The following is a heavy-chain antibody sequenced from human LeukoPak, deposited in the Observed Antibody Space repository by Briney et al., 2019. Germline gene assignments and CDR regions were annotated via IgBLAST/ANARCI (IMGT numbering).Heavy chain of an antibody. Sequence: GGSLRLSCAASGFTFSSYAMSWVRQAPGKGLEWVSAISGSGGSTYYADSVKGRFTISRDNSKNTLYLQMNSLRAEDTAVYYCANPSSYRDGYGNFDYWGQGTLVTVSS. CDR3: ANPSSYRDGYGNFDY. V-gene: IGHV3-23*01. CDR1: GFTFSSYA. D-gene: IGHD5-24*01. J-gene: IGHJ4*02. CDR2: ISGSGGST.